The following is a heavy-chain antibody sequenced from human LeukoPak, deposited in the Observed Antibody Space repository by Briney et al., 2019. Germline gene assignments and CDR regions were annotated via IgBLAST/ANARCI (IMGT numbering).Heavy chain of an antibody. J-gene: IGHJ4*02. CDR2: INWNSDNI. D-gene: IGHD4-17*01. Sequence: GGSLRLSCAASGFTFDDYAMHWVRQAPGKGLEWVSGINWNSDNIDYADSVKGRFTISRDNAKNSLYLQMNSLRAEDTALYYCAKDWAATVRGTDYWGQGTLVTVSS. CDR3: AKDWAATVRGTDY. CDR1: GFTFDDYA. V-gene: IGHV3-9*01.